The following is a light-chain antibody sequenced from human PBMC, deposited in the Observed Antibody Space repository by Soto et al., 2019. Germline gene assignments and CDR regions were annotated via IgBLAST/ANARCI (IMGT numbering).Light chain of an antibody. V-gene: IGKV1-27*01. CDR2: AAS. CDR3: QRYKSAST. CDR1: QDISNY. J-gene: IGKJ5*01. Sequence: DIQMTQSLSSLSASVGDSVTITCRASQDISNYLAWYQQRPGKVPQLLIYAASTLQSGVPSRFSGSGSGTDFTLTISSLQLEDAAIYYCQRYKSASTFGQGTRLEIK.